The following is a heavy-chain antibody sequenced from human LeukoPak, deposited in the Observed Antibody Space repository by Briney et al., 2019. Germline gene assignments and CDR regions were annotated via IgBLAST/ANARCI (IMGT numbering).Heavy chain of an antibody. V-gene: IGHV3-21*01. CDR1: GFTFSSHS. D-gene: IGHD6-13*01. CDR3: ARDRSWDSGIDY. Sequence: GGSLRLSCAASGFTFSSHSMNWVRQAPGKGLEWVSSISSSSSYIYYADSVKGRFTISRDNAKNSLYLQMNSLRAEDTAVYYCARDRSWDSGIDYWGQGTLVTVSS. J-gene: IGHJ4*02. CDR2: ISSSSSYI.